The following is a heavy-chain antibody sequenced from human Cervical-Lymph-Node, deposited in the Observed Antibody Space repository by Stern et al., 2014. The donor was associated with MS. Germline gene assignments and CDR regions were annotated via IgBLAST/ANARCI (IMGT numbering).Heavy chain of an antibody. D-gene: IGHD1-14*01. J-gene: IGHJ4*02. CDR2: IYPGDSET. CDR3: ARQTTAWASDV. Sequence: EVQLVQSGAELIRPGESLKISCKGSGFKVSIYWIAWVRQMPGKGLEWMGIIYPGDSETRYSASFQGQVTMSADKSPSTAYLQWSSLNASDTAMYFCARQTTAWASDVWGQGTLVTVSS. V-gene: IGHV5-51*01. CDR1: GFKVSIYW.